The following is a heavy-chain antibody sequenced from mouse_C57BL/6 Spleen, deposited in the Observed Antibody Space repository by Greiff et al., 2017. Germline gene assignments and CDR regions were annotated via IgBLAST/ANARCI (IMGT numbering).Heavy chain of an antibody. V-gene: IGHV2-2*01. Sequence: VKLQESGPGLVQPSQSLSITCTVSGFSLTSYGVHWVRQSPGKGLEWLGVIWSGGSTDYNAAFISRLSISKDNSKSQVFFKMNSLQADDTAIYYCARNDGYDLAWFAYWGQGTLVTVSA. J-gene: IGHJ3*01. CDR3: ARNDGYDLAWFAY. D-gene: IGHD2-2*01. CDR2: IWSGGST. CDR1: GFSLTSYG.